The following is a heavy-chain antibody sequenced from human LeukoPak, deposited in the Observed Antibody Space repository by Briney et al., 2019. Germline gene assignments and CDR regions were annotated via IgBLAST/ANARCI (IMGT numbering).Heavy chain of an antibody. V-gene: IGHV4-34*01. J-gene: IGHJ4*02. CDR3: ARVQKDGDYVYFDY. D-gene: IGHD4-17*01. CDR2: INHRGST. Sequence: PSETLSLTCAVYGGSFSGYYWSWIRQPPGKGLEWIGEINHRGSTNYNPSLKSRVTISVDTSKNQFSLKLSSVTAADTAVYYCARVQKDGDYVYFDYWGQGTLVTVSS. CDR1: GGSFSGYY.